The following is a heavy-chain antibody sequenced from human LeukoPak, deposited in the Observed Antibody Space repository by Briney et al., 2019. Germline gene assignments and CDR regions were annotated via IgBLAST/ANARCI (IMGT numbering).Heavy chain of an antibody. D-gene: IGHD1-20*01. V-gene: IGHV4-59*01. CDR1: GGSISRYY. CDR3: ARELYNWNGRRHAIDI. J-gene: IGHJ3*02. Sequence: SETLSLTCTVSGGSISRYYWSWVRQPPGKGPEYIGNIYYSGSTNYSPSLKSRVTISLDTSRSQFSLKLTSVTAADTAVYYCARELYNWNGRRHAIDIWGQGTMVTVSS. CDR2: IYYSGST.